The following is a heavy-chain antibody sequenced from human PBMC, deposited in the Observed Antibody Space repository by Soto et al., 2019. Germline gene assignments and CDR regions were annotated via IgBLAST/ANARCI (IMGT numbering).Heavy chain of an antibody. CDR3: AKESRQTDSGMIVVVEEFYFGY. V-gene: IGHV3-30*18. J-gene: IGHJ4*02. CDR1: GFTFSTYG. D-gene: IGHD3-22*01. Sequence: QVQVVESGGGVVQPGRSLRLSCAASGFTFSTYGMHWVRQAPGKGLEWVGSISYDGSVKYYADSVKGRFTISRDNSETTLYLQMNSLRADDTAVYYCAKESRQTDSGMIVVVEEFYFGYWGQGTLVTVSS. CDR2: ISYDGSVK.